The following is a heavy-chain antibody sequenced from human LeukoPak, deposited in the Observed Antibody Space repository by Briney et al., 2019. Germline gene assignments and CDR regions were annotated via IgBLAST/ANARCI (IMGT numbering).Heavy chain of an antibody. Sequence: GGSLRLSCAASGFTFSSYGMHWVRQAPGKGLEWVAFIRYDGSNKYYADSVKGRFTISRDNSKNTLYLQMNSLRAEDTAVYYCATTQAQRWLPGDYWGQGTLVTVSS. CDR1: GFTFSSYG. V-gene: IGHV3-30*02. J-gene: IGHJ4*02. CDR3: ATTQAQRWLPGDY. D-gene: IGHD5-24*01. CDR2: IRYDGSNK.